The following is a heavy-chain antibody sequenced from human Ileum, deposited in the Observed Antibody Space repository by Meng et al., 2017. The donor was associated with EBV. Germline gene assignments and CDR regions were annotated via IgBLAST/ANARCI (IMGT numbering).Heavy chain of an antibody. CDR2: IYHSGST. D-gene: IGHD6-19*01. CDR3: ARVGQWLPIDY. V-gene: IGHV4-4*02. Sequence: QGQLPGAGPGLVKPSGPLSLTCRVSGGSISSSNWWSWVRQPPGKGLEWIGEIYHSGSTNYNPSLKSRVTISVDKSKNQFSLNLSSVTAADTAVYYCARVGQWLPIDYWGQGTLVTVSS. CDR1: GGSISSSNW. J-gene: IGHJ4*02.